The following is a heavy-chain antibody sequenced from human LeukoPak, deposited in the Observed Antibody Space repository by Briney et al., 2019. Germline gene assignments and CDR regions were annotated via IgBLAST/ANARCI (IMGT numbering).Heavy chain of an antibody. V-gene: IGHV4-4*02. J-gene: IGHJ4*02. CDR1: GGSISSSNW. Sequence: SETLSLTCAVSGGSISSSNWWSWDRQPPGKGLEWIGEIYHSGSTNYNPSLKSRVTISVDKSKNQFSLKLSSVTAADTAVYYCAREGPRRTNVVVVAATRLGNWGQGTLVTVSS. CDR3: AREGPRRTNVVVVAATRLGN. D-gene: IGHD2-15*01. CDR2: IYHSGST.